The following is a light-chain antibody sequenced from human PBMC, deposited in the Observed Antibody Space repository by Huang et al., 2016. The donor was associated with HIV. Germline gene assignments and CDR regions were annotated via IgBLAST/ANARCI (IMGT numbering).Light chain of an antibody. Sequence: DIQMTQSSSTLSASVGDRVAIAGRASQSISTWLAWYQQKPGRAPNLLIYEASTLESGVPSRFSGGGSGTDFTLTISSLQPDDFATYYCQQYKSFPWTFGQGTKVEV. CDR3: QQYKSFPWT. CDR1: QSISTW. CDR2: EAS. V-gene: IGKV1-5*03. J-gene: IGKJ1*01.